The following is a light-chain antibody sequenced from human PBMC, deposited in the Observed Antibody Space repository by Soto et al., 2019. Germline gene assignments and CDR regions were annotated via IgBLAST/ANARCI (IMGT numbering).Light chain of an antibody. CDR3: MQALHTPQT. CDR1: QSLLHSNGYNY. V-gene: IGKV2-28*01. Sequence: DVVMTQPPLSLPVTPREPASISCRSSQSLLHSNGYNYLDWYLQKPGQSPQLLIYLGSNRASGVPERISGSGSGTDFTLKISGVEAEDVGVYYCMQALHTPQTFGQGTKVEIK. J-gene: IGKJ1*01. CDR2: LGS.